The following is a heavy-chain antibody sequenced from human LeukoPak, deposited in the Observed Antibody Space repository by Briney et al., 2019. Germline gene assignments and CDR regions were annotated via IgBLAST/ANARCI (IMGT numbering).Heavy chain of an antibody. J-gene: IGHJ4*02. D-gene: IGHD3-22*01. Sequence: GESLKISCKGSGYSFTSYWIGWVRQMPGKGLEWMGIIYPGDSDTRYSPSFQGQVTISADKSVRTAFQQLSRLKASDAAMYYCARRGRDDSSGYSYYFDYWGQGTLVTVSS. V-gene: IGHV5-51*01. CDR1: GYSFTSYW. CDR3: ARRGRDDSSGYSYYFDY. CDR2: IYPGDSDT.